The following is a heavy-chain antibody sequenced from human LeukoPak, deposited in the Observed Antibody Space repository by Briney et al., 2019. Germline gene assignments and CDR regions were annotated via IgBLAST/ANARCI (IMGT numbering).Heavy chain of an antibody. D-gene: IGHD6-19*01. CDR3: ARYSSGWYSAFDI. CDR1: GYTFTGYY. Sequence: ASVKVSCKASGYTFTGYYMHWVRQAHGQGLEWMGWINPNSGGTNYAQKFQGRVTMTRDTSISTAYMELSRLRSDDTAVYYCARYSSGWYSAFDIWGQGTMVTVSS. CDR2: INPNSGGT. V-gene: IGHV1-2*02. J-gene: IGHJ3*02.